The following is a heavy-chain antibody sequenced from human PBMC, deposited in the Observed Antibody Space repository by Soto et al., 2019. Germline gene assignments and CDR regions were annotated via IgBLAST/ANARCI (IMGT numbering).Heavy chain of an antibody. CDR1: GFTVSSNY. CDR2: IYSGGST. Sequence: GGSLRLSCAASGFTVSSNYMSWVRQAPGKGLEWVSVIYSGGSTYYADSVKGRFTISRHNSKNTLYLQMNSLRAEDTAVYYCARGDGRSTSCYFRYGMDVWGQGTTVTVAS. CDR3: ARGDGRSTSCYFRYGMDV. D-gene: IGHD2-2*01. J-gene: IGHJ6*02. V-gene: IGHV3-53*04.